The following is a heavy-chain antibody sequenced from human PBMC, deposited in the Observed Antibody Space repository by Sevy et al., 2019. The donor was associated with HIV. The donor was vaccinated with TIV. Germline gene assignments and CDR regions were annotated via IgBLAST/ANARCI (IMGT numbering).Heavy chain of an antibody. V-gene: IGHV3-23*01. Sequence: GGSLRLSCAASAFTFSTYAMSWVRQAPGKGLEWVSGISGSGVTTYYADSVKGRFTISRDNSKNTLYLQMNSLTAEDTAVYYCAKAGVRVGGTFDLFYFDYWGQGTLVTVSS. CDR3: AKAGVRVGGTFDLFYFDY. J-gene: IGHJ4*02. D-gene: IGHD6-19*01. CDR2: ISGSGVTT. CDR1: AFTFSTYA.